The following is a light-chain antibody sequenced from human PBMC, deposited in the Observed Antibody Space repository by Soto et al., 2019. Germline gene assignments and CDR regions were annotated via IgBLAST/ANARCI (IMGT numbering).Light chain of an antibody. CDR1: QSLVHSDGHTC. Sequence: DVVMTQSPLSLPVTLGQPASISCRSSQSLVHSDGHTCFNWFHQRPGQSPRRLIYKVSNRDSGGPDRFSRRCSAPQFPLTIRSVEAEDFGFYDCMHGTHWPPGHSVGRATKLEIK. J-gene: IGKJ2*03. CDR2: KVS. CDR3: MHGTHWPPGHS. V-gene: IGKV2-30*02.